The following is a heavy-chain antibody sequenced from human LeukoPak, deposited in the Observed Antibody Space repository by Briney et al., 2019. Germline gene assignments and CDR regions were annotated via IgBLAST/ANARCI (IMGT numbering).Heavy chain of an antibody. CDR3: ASLYGSSWPPFDY. D-gene: IGHD6-13*01. J-gene: IGHJ4*02. V-gene: IGHV4-34*01. CDR1: GGSFSAYY. CDR2: INHSGST. Sequence: TSETLSLTCAVYGGSFSAYYWSWIRQPPGKGLEWLGEINHSGSTNYNPSLKSRVTISVDTSTNQFSLKLSSVTAADTAVYYCASLYGSSWPPFDYWGQGTLVTVSS.